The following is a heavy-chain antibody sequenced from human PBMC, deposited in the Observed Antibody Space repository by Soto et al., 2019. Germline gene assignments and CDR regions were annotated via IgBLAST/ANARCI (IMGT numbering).Heavy chain of an antibody. CDR2: ISYDEVTK. Sequence: GGSLRLSCAASGFTFRAYALHWVRRTPGKGLEWVAVISYDEVTKYYADSVKGRFTISRDNSKNTLYLQMNNLGTEDTAVYYCARDLSYYDSSGNVFDIRGQGTKVTVSS. CDR3: ARDLSYYDSSGNVFDI. J-gene: IGHJ3*02. V-gene: IGHV3-30-3*01. CDR1: GFTFRAYA. D-gene: IGHD3-22*01.